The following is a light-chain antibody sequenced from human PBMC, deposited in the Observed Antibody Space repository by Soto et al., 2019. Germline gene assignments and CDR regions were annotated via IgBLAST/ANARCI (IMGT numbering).Light chain of an antibody. CDR3: KSYAGSNTYV. CDR2: EVV. Sequence: QSVLTHPPPASGSPGHSVTICCTGTKNDIGVYDFVSWYQHHPGKAPRLIIYEVVQRPSGVPDRFSGSKSGNTASLTVSGLQAADEADYFCKSYAGSNTYVFGSGTKVTVL. J-gene: IGLJ1*01. CDR1: KNDIGVYDF. V-gene: IGLV2-8*01.